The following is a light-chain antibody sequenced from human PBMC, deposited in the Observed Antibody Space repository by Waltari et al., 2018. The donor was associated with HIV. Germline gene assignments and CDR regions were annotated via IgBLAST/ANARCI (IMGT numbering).Light chain of an antibody. Sequence: DIVMTQSPLSLSVTPGEPASISCRSSQSLLYSNGDNYLDWYVQKPWQSPQVLIYLGSNRASWVPDRFSGGGSGTDVTLKISRVEAEDFGVYYCRQGLQTPWTVGQGTKVEI. CDR1: QSLLYSNGDNY. CDR2: LGS. V-gene: IGKV2-28*01. CDR3: RQGLQTPWT. J-gene: IGKJ1*01.